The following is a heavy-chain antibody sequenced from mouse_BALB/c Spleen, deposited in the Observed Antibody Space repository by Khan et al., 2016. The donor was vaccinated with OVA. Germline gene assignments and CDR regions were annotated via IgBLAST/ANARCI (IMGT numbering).Heavy chain of an antibody. CDR2: INPSTGYT. V-gene: IGHV1-7*01. D-gene: IGHD2-2*01. CDR3: ARGGYGSLAY. CDR1: GYTFTSYW. J-gene: IGHJ3*01. Sequence: QVQLQQSGAELAKPGASVKMSCKASGYTFTSYWMHWVKQRPGQGLEWIGYINPSTGYTEYNQKFKDKATMTADKSSSTAYMQLSSLTSEDSAVCYCARGGYGSLAYWGQGTLVTVSA.